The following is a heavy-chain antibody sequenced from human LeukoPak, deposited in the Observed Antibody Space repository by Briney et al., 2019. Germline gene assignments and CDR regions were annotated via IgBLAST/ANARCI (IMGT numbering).Heavy chain of an antibody. V-gene: IGHV4-34*01. CDR2: INHSGST. Sequence: SETLSLTCAVYGGSFSGYYWSWIRQPPGKGLEWIGEINHSGSTNYNPSHKSRVTISVDTSKNQFSLKLSSVTAADTAVYYCARGTTWIQLWSQVHYFDYWGQGTLVTVSS. J-gene: IGHJ4*02. CDR1: GGSFSGYY. CDR3: ARGTTWIQLWSQVHYFDY. D-gene: IGHD5-18*01.